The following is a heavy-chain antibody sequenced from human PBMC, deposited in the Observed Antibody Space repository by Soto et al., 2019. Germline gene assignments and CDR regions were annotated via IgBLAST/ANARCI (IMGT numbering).Heavy chain of an antibody. J-gene: IGHJ4*02. CDR3: ARGGGIGVVTASYDH. V-gene: IGHV1-46*03. Sequence: GASVKVSCKASEDTLTTYYMHWVRRAPGQGLEWMGLINPGDGSTSYAQRFLGRVTMTSDTSTSTVHMELGSLTSEDTAVYYCARGGGIGVVTASYDHWGKGTLVTLSS. CDR1: EDTLTTYY. D-gene: IGHD2-21*02. CDR2: INPGDGST.